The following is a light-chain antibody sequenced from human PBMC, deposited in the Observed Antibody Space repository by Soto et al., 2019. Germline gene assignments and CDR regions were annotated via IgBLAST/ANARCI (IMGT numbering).Light chain of an antibody. Sequence: VMTRSPSTLAVSPGGAATLSFMASQSISIGLAWYRHKPGHAPRLLIYGASHRVPGIPARFSGSGSGTEFTLTISGLQSEDFAVYYCQQASSWPRAFGQGTKVDIK. CDR3: QQASSWPRA. V-gene: IGKV3-15*01. CDR1: QSISIG. CDR2: GAS. J-gene: IGKJ1*01.